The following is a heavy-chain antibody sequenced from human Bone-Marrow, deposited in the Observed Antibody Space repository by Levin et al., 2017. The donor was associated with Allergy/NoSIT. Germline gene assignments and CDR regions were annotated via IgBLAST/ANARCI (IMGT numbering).Heavy chain of an antibody. CDR3: ARHSGGLDY. CDR2: ISYDGSNK. D-gene: IGHD2-15*01. Sequence: QPGGSLRLSCAASGFTFSSYAMHWVRQAPGKGLEWVAVISYDGSNKYYADSVKGRFTISRDNSKNTLYLQMNSLRAEDTAVYYCARHSGGLDYWGQGTLVTVSS. CDR1: GFTFSSYA. J-gene: IGHJ4*02. V-gene: IGHV3-30-3*01.